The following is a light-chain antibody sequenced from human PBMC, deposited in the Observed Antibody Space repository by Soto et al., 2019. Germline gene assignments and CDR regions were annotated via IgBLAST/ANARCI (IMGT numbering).Light chain of an antibody. CDR2: NTN. V-gene: IGLV8-61*01. CDR3: MLYMGSGIYV. CDR1: SGSVSSGYY. J-gene: IGLJ1*01. Sequence: QTVETQEPSFSVSPGGTVTLTCGLSSGSVSSGYYPSWYQRTPGQSPRPLMYNTNTRSSGVPDRFSGSILGDKAALTITGAQADDESEYYCMLYMGSGIYVFGTGTKLTVL.